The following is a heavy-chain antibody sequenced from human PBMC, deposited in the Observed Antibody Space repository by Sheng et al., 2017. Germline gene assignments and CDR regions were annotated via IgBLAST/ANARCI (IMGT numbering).Heavy chain of an antibody. D-gene: IGHD3-3*01. Sequence: QVQLVESGGGLVKPGGSLRLSCAASGFTFSDYFMSWIRQAPGKGLEWVSYISSSSNYINYADSVKGRFTISRDNAKNSLYLQMNSLRAEDTAVYYCARSDRAFTIAYFDHWGQGTLVTVSS. CDR3: ARSDRAFTIAYFDH. CDR1: GFTFSDYF. V-gene: IGHV3-11*05. J-gene: IGHJ4*02. CDR2: ISSSSNYI.